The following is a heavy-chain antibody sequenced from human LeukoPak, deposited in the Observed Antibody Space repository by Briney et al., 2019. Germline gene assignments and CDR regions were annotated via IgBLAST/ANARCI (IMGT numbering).Heavy chain of an antibody. CDR3: ARDRAGGGI. V-gene: IGHV3-48*03. CDR2: ISSGGDTI. J-gene: IGHJ3*02. CDR1: GFTFSFYE. D-gene: IGHD1-14*01. Sequence: GGSLRLSCAASGFTFSFYEMNWFRQAPGKGLEWLSYISSGGDTIFYADSVKGRFTISRDNAKNSLFLQMNSLRAEDTAVYYCARDRAGGGIWAQGALVTVSS.